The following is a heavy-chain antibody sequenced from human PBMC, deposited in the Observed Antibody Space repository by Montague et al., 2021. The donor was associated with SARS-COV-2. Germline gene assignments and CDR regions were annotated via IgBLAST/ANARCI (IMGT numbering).Heavy chain of an antibody. CDR1: GGSISSYY. V-gene: IGHV4-39*07. D-gene: IGHD3-16*01. CDR2: IYYSGST. CDR3: ARAPFMITFGGVITRLRGYYFDY. J-gene: IGHJ4*02. Sequence: SETLSLTCTVSGGSISSYYWGWIRQPPGKGLEWIGSIYYSGSTYYNPSLKSRVTISVDTSKNQFSLKLSSVTAADTAVYYCARAPFMITFGGVITRLRGYYFDYWGQGTLVTVSS.